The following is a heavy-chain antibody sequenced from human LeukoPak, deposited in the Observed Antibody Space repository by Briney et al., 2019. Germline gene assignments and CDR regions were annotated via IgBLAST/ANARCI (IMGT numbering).Heavy chain of an antibody. CDR1: GYSFTSYW. V-gene: IGHV5-51*01. J-gene: IGHJ5*02. CDR3: ARRDGSGSYRDYNWFDP. D-gene: IGHD3-10*01. Sequence: GESLKISCKGSGYSFTSYWIGWVRQMPGKGLEWMGIIYPGDSDTRYSPSFQGQVTISADKSISTAYLQWSSLKASDIAMYYCARRDGSGSYRDYNWFDPWGQGTLVTVSS. CDR2: IYPGDSDT.